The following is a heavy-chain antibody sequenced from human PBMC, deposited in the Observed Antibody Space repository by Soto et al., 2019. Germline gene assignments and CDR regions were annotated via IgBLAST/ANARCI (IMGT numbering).Heavy chain of an antibody. Sequence: SETLSLPCTVSGGSISSYYWSWIRQPPGKGLEWTGYIYYSGSTNYNPSLKGRVTISVDTSKNQFSLKLSSVTAADTAVYYCARESGDYDAEYFQHWGQGTLVTVSS. D-gene: IGHD4-17*01. J-gene: IGHJ1*01. CDR3: ARESGDYDAEYFQH. V-gene: IGHV4-59*01. CDR1: GGSISSYY. CDR2: IYYSGST.